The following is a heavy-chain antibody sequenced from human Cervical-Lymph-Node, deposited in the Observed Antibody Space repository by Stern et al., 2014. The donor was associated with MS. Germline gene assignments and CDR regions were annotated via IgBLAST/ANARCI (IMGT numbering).Heavy chain of an antibody. D-gene: IGHD3-22*01. CDR2: IYPGDSDA. J-gene: IGHJ3*02. V-gene: IGHV5-51*03. CDR3: AITYYYDSRGAFDI. CDR1: GYSFTSYW. Sequence: EVQLVESGEEVKKPGESLKISCKGSGYSFTSYWIGWVRQMPGKGLEWMGVIYPGDSDARYSPSFQGQVTISADKSISTAYLQWSSLKASDTAMYYCAITYYYDSRGAFDIWGQGTMVTVSS.